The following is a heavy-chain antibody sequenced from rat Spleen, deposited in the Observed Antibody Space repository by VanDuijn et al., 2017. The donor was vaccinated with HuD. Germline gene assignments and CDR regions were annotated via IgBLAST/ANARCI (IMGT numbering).Heavy chain of an antibody. D-gene: IGHD1-9*01. V-gene: IGHV5-29*01. CDR1: GFTFSDYG. Sequence: EVQLVESGGGLVQPGRSLKLSCVASGFTFSDYGVAWVRQAPTKGLEWVATISYGDSSGHSSTYYRDSVKGRFTISRDNAKTILYLQMDSLRSEDTATYYCARRHYGYTDYFDYWGQGVMVTVSS. CDR2: ISYGDSSGHSST. J-gene: IGHJ2*01. CDR3: ARRHYGYTDYFDY.